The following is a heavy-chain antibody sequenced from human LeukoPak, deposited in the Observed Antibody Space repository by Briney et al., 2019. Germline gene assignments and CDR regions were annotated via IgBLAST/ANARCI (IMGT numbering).Heavy chain of an antibody. CDR3: ASKGSLRYFDWLHSYYFDY. J-gene: IGHJ4*02. CDR1: GGSFSGYY. V-gene: IGHV4-34*01. D-gene: IGHD3-9*01. CDR2: INHSGST. Sequence: SETLSLTCAVYGGSFSGYYWSWIRQPPGKGLEWIGEINHSGSTNYNPSLKSRATISVDTSKNQFSLKLSSVTAADTAVYYCASKGSLRYFDWLHSYYFDYWGQGTLVTVSS.